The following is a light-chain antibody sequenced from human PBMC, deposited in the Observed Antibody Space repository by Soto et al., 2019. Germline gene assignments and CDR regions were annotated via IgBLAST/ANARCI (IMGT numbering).Light chain of an antibody. CDR3: QHYDNSLLT. V-gene: IGKV3-11*01. J-gene: IGKJ4*01. CDR2: DVS. Sequence: IVLTQSPATLSLSPGERATLSCRASQSVSSYLAWYQQKPGQAPRLLSYDVSNRATGSPARFSGSGSGTAFTLTISRLEPEDFAVYYCQHYDNSLLTFGGGTKVDIK. CDR1: QSVSSY.